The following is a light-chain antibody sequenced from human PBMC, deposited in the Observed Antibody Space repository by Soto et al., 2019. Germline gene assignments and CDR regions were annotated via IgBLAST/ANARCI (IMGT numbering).Light chain of an antibody. V-gene: IGKV1-5*01. CDR3: QQYSSYS. CDR1: QSIGTW. J-gene: IGKJ1*01. CDR2: HAS. Sequence: DIQMTQSPSTLSASVGDRVTITCRASQSIGTWLAWYQQKPGQAPKVLIYHASNLQSGVPSRFSGSGSGTEFTLTISSLQPDDFATYYCQQYSSYSFGQGTKVDIK.